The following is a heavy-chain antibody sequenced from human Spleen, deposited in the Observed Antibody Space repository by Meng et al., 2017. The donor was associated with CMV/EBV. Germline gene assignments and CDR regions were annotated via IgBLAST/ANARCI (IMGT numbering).Heavy chain of an antibody. CDR2: IRYDG. CDR3: AKDYFAFWSGYPNYGMDV. Sequence: GESLKISCAASGFIFSNYGMHWVRQAPGKGLEWEAFIRYDGDSVKGRFTISRDNSKNTLYLQMNSLRAADTAVYYCAKDYFAFWSGYPNYGMDVWGQGITVTVSS. J-gene: IGHJ6*02. CDR1: GFIFSNYG. V-gene: IGHV3-30-5*02. D-gene: IGHD3-3*01.